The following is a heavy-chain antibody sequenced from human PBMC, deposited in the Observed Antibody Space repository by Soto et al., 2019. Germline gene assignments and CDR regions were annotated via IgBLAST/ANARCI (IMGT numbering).Heavy chain of an antibody. D-gene: IGHD6-19*01. CDR1: GGSISSYY. J-gene: IGHJ4*02. CDR2: ICYSAST. V-gene: IGHV4-59*08. CDR3: ARRYSSGFDY. Sequence: SETLSLTCTVSGGSISSYYWSWIRQPPGKGLEWIGYICYSASTNYSPSLKSRVTISVDTSKNQFSLNLSSVTAADTAVYYCARRYSSGFDYWGQGTLVTVSS.